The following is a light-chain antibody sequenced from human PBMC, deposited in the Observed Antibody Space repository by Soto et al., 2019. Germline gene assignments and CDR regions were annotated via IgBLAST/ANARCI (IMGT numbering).Light chain of an antibody. V-gene: IGKV1-27*01. J-gene: IGKJ4*01. CDR2: AAS. CDR1: QGISIN. CDR3: QKYNSALT. Sequence: DIQMTQSPSSLSASVGDRVAITCRASQGISINLAWYQQRPGKAPKLLIYAASTLHSGVPSRFSGSGSGTDFTLTISSLQPEDVATYYCQKYNSALTFGGGTKVEIK.